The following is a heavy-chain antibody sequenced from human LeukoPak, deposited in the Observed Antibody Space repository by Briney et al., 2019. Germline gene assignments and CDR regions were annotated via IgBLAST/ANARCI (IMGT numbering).Heavy chain of an antibody. CDR1: GFTFSSYS. CDR3: ARDLGYSSPPDT. D-gene: IGHD6-19*01. V-gene: IGHV3-21*06. Sequence: AGGSLSLSCAASGFTFSSYSMNWVRQAPGKGLEWVSSISSSSSYIYYADSVKGRFTISRDNTKNSLYLQMNSLRAEDTAVYYCARDLGYSSPPDTWGQGTLVTVSS. J-gene: IGHJ5*02. CDR2: ISSSSSYI.